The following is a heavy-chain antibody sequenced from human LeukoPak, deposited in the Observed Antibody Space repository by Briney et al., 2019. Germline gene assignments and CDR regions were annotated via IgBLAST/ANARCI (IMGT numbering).Heavy chain of an antibody. Sequence: GGSLRLSCAASGFTVSSYYMSWVRQAPGKGLEWVSIIYSGGSTHYADSVKGRFTVSRDNSKNTLYLQMNSLRAEDTAIYYCARGLNTYDSSGFYFLWGQGTLVTVSS. CDR1: GFTVSSYY. CDR3: ARGLNTYDSSGFYFL. CDR2: IYSGGST. J-gene: IGHJ4*02. D-gene: IGHD3-22*01. V-gene: IGHV3-53*01.